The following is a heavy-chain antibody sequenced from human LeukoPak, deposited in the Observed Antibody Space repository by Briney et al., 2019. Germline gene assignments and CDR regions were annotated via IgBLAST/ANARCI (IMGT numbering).Heavy chain of an antibody. CDR2: ISSSGSTI. J-gene: IGHJ4*02. CDR1: GFTFSSYA. CDR3: ARDWRQPNDY. V-gene: IGHV3-48*04. Sequence: GGSLRRSCAASGFTFSSYATSWVRQAPGKGLEWVSYISSSGSTIYYADSVKGRFTISRDNAKNSLYLQMNSLRAEDTALYYCARDWRQPNDYWGQGTLVTVSS. D-gene: IGHD5-18*01.